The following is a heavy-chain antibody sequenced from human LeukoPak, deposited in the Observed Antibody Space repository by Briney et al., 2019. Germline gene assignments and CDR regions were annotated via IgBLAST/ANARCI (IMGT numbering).Heavy chain of an antibody. Sequence: SETLSLTCTVSGGSISSYYWSWIRQPAGKGLEWIGRIYTSGSTNYNPSLKSRVTMSVDTSKNQFSLKLSSVTAADTAVYYCAREEIITMVRGVHGYFGYWGQGTLVTVSS. V-gene: IGHV4-4*07. CDR2: IYTSGST. CDR3: AREEIITMVRGVHGYFGY. J-gene: IGHJ4*02. CDR1: GGSISSYY. D-gene: IGHD3-10*01.